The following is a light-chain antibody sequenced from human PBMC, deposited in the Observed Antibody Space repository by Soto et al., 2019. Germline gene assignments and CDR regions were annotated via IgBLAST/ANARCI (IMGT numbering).Light chain of an antibody. CDR2: SAS. CDR1: QGISSD. CDR3: QQLNSYPVT. Sequence: IRLTQSPSSLSASVGDRVTITCRASQGISSDLAWSQQKPGKAPKLLIYSASTLQNGVPSRFSGSGSGTDFTLTIIGLQPEHFASYYSQQLNSYPVTFGQVTRLEIK. V-gene: IGKV1-9*01. J-gene: IGKJ5*01.